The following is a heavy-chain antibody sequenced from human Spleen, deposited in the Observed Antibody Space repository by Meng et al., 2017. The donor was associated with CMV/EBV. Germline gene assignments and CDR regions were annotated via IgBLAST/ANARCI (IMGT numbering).Heavy chain of an antibody. J-gene: IGHJ4*02. CDR1: GGSISSSNW. CDR2: IYHSGST. CDR3: ARDGISGSYYDY. Sequence: CAVSGGSISSSNWWSWVRQPPGKGLEWIGEIYHSGSTNYNPSLKSRVTISVDKSKNQFSLKLSSVTAADTAVYYCARDGISGSYYDYWGQGTLVTVSS. D-gene: IGHD1-26*01. V-gene: IGHV4-4*02.